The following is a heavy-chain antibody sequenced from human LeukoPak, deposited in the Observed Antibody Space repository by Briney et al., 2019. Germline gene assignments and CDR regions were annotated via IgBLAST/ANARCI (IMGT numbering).Heavy chain of an antibody. CDR2: ISGSVGST. V-gene: IGHV3-23*01. D-gene: IGHD6-19*01. CDR1: GFASSSDA. CDR3: AKFHRSGYGNCYYYYMDV. Sequence: GGSLRLSSAASGFASSSDAMSWVRQAAGPGREGVTAISGSVGSTDYADSLKGRFTISRDNSQNTLCLQMHSLRAEDTAVYYCAKFHRSGYGNCYYYYMDVWGKGTTVTVFS. J-gene: IGHJ6*03.